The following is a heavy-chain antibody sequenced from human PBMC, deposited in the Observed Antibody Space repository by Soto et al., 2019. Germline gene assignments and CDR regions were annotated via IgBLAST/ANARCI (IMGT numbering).Heavy chain of an antibody. V-gene: IGHV3-33*01. J-gene: IGHJ4*02. CDR1: GFTFSTYG. Sequence: GGSLGICCTASGFTFSTYGMDWVGQAPGKGLDWVATIWYHGNTYYYKDSIKGRFAVSRDNSKNTVLLQMNTLRAEDTSTYYCARDRGYGGNYVFDFWGLGTMVTVSS. CDR3: ARDRGYGGNYVFDF. CDR2: IWYHGNTY. D-gene: IGHD4-4*01.